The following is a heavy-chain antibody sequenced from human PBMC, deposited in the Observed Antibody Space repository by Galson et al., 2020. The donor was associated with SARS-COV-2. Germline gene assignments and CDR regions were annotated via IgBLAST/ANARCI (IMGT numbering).Heavy chain of an antibody. CDR1: GGSISGSDSY. Sequence: ETSETLSLTCTVSGGSISGSDSYWGWIRQPPGKGLEWIGSIYYTGSTYYKPSLKSRLTISVDTSKNQFSLKLSSVTAADTAVYYCARLLGGGWYQPDFWGQGTLVTVSS. V-gene: IGHV4-39*01. CDR3: ARLLGGGWYQPDF. CDR2: IYYTGST. J-gene: IGHJ4*02. D-gene: IGHD6-19*01.